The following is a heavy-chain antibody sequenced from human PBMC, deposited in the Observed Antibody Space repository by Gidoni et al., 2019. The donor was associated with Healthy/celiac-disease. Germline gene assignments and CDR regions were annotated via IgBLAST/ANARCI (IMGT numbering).Heavy chain of an antibody. V-gene: IGHV3-15*01. D-gene: IGHD3-9*01. CDR3: TTKLRYFVVGLNYMDV. J-gene: IGHJ6*02. CDR2: IKSKTDGGTT. CDR1: GLTFSNAW. Sequence: EVQLVESGGGLVKPGGPLRLSCSASGLTFSNAWMSWVRQAPGKGLEGVGRIKSKTDGGTTDYAAPLKGRFTISRDDSKNTLYLQMNSLKTEDTAVYYCTTKLRYFVVGLNYMDVWGQGTTVTVSS.